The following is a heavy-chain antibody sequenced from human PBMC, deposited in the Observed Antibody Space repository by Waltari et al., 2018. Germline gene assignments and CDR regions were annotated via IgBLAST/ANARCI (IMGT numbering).Heavy chain of an antibody. J-gene: IGHJ5*02. CDR2: INTNSEKP. CDR3: AREVVPAATIVVNWFDP. Sequence: QVELVQSGPELKKPGASVKVSCRASGYSFTSYAIIWVRQAPGRGFELMGWINTNSEKPTYVQGFTGRFGFSLDTSVSTAFLQINSLEAEDTAVYYCAREVVPAATIVVNWFDPWGQGTLVTVSS. D-gene: IGHD2-2*01. CDR1: GYSFTSYA. V-gene: IGHV7-4-1*02.